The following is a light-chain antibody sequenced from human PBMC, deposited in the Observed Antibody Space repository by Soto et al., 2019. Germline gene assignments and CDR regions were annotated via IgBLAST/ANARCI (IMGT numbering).Light chain of an antibody. V-gene: IGKV3-11*01. CDR2: DAF. CDR3: QHRTKWPLT. CDR1: EILHNF. Sequence: DIVLTQSPATLSLSPGERATLSCRASEILHNFLVWYQHRPGQVPRLLISDAFNRATGVPARFSGSGSGTDFTLTIDNLEPEDSAVYFCQHRTKWPLTFGGGTRVDIK. J-gene: IGKJ4*01.